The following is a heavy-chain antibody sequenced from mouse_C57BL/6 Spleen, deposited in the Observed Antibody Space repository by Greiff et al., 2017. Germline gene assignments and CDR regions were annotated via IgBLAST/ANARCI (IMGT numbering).Heavy chain of an antibody. D-gene: IGHD4-1*01. CDR1: GFTFSDYG. CDR2: LSSGSSTI. Sequence: EVKLVESGGGLVKPGGSLKLSCAASGFTFSDYGMHWVRQAPEKGLEWVAYLSSGSSTIYYADTVKGRFTISSDNAKNTLFLQMTSLRSEDTAMYYCAREKLGHYYAMDYWGQGTSVTVSS. J-gene: IGHJ4*01. V-gene: IGHV5-17*01. CDR3: AREKLGHYYAMDY.